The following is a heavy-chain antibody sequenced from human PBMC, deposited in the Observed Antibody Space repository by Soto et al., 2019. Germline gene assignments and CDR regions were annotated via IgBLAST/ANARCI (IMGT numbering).Heavy chain of an antibody. CDR3: ARSSHSLEATMIVVAYYFDY. CDR1: GFTFSSYA. J-gene: IGHJ4*02. CDR2: ISYDGSNK. D-gene: IGHD3-22*01. V-gene: IGHV3-30-3*01. Sequence: QVQLVESGGGVVQPGRSLRLSCAASGFTFSSYAMHWVRQAPGKGLEWVAVISYDGSNKYYADSVKGRFTISRDNSKNTLYLQMNSLRAEDTAVYYCARSSHSLEATMIVVAYYFDYWGQGTLVTVSS.